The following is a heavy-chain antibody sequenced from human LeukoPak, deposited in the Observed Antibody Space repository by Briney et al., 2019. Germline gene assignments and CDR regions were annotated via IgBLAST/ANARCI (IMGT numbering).Heavy chain of an antibody. CDR2: ISGSGGST. Sequence: GGSLRLSCAASGFTFSSYGMSWVRQAPGKGLEWVSAISGSGGSTYYADSVKGRFTISRDNSKNTLYLQMNSLRAEDTAVYYCAKSGSVVVVAAYYYYYTDVWGKGTTVTISS. CDR3: AKSGSVVVVAAYYYYYTDV. J-gene: IGHJ6*03. CDR1: GFTFSSYG. D-gene: IGHD2-15*01. V-gene: IGHV3-23*01.